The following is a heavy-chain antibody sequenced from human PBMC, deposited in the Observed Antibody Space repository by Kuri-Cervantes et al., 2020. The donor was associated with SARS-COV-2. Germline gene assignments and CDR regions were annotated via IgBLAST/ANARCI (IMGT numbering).Heavy chain of an antibody. J-gene: IGHJ4*02. CDR2: IYTSGST. D-gene: IGHD3-16*01. CDR1: GGSISSGGYS. V-gene: IGHV4-61*02. CDR3: ARGVPVRGSIPVGAGTFDY. Sequence: LRLSCAVSGGSISSGGYSWSWIRQPPGKGLEWIGRIYTSGSTNYNPSLKSRVTMSVDTSKNQFSLKLSSVTAADTAVYYCARGVPVRGSIPVGAGTFDYWGQGTLVTVSS.